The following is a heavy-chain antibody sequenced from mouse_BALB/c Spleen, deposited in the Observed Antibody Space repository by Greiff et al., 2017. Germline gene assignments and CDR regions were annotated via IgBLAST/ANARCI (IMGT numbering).Heavy chain of an antibody. Sequence: QVQLQQPGAELVKPGASVKLSCKASGYTFTSYWMHWVKQRPGQGLEWIGEINPSNGRTNYNEKFKSKATLTVDKSSSTAYMQLSSLTSEDSAVYYCTRGGWLTFAYWGQGTLVTVSA. V-gene: IGHV1S81*02. CDR3: TRGGWLTFAY. CDR2: INPSNGRT. D-gene: IGHD2-3*01. CDR1: GYTFTSYW. J-gene: IGHJ3*01.